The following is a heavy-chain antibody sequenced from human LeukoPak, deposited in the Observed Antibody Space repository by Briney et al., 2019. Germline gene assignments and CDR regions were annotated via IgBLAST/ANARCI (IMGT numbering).Heavy chain of an antibody. Sequence: GASVKVSCKASGYTFTSYYMHWVRQAPGQGLEWMGIINPSGGSTSYAQKFQGRVTMTTDTSTSTAYMELRSLRSDDTAVYYCARDGVDTAMGDEYYYYYYYMDVWGKGTTVTVSS. CDR1: GYTFTSYY. D-gene: IGHD5-18*01. CDR3: ARDGVDTAMGDEYYYYYYYMDV. J-gene: IGHJ6*03. V-gene: IGHV1-46*01. CDR2: INPSGGST.